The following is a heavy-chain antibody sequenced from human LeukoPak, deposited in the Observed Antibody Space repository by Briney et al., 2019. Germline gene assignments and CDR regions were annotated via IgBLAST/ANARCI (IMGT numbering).Heavy chain of an antibody. J-gene: IGHJ4*01. Sequence: SETLSLTCTVSGGSISSYYWSWIRQPPGKGLEWIGRIYISGATNYNSSLKSRITMSLDTSKNQLSLKLSSVTAADTAVYYCARDEAGSGYIDYWGQGTLVTVSS. CDR2: IYISGAT. CDR1: GGSISSYY. V-gene: IGHV4-4*07. CDR3: ARDEAGSGYIDY. D-gene: IGHD3-22*01.